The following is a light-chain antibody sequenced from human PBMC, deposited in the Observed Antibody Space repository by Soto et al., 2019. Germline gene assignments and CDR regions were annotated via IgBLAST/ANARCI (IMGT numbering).Light chain of an antibody. CDR1: QNVDSNY. Sequence: EIVLTQSPGTLSLSPGEGATLSCRASQNVDSNYLAWYQQKPGQAPRIILFGASSRATGIPDRFSGSGSGTDFTLTISRLEPEDFAVYYCQQYGNSPITFGQGTRLEIK. CDR2: GAS. V-gene: IGKV3-20*01. J-gene: IGKJ5*01. CDR3: QQYGNSPIT.